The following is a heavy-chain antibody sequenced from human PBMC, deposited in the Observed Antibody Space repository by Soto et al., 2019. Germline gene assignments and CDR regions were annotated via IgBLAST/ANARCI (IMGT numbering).Heavy chain of an antibody. CDR2: IYYSGST. V-gene: IGHV4-39*01. CDR3: ARRWGDAFDI. D-gene: IGHD7-27*01. J-gene: IGHJ3*02. CDR1: GGSISSSSYY. Sequence: SETLSITCTVSGGSISSSSYYWGWIRQPPGKGLEWIGSIYYSGSTYYNPSLKSRVNISVDTSKNQFSLKLSSVTAADTAVYYCARRWGDAFDIWGQGTMVTVSS.